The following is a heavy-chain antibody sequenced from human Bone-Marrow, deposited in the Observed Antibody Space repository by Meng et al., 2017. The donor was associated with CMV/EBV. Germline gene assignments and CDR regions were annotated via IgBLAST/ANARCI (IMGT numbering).Heavy chain of an antibody. CDR3: AKKSWSWFDP. V-gene: IGHV3-23*03. J-gene: IGHJ5*02. Sequence: GGSLRLSCAASGFTFSSYAMSWVRQAPGKGLEWVSVIYSGGSSTYYADSVKGRFTISRDNSKNTLYLQMNSLRAEDTAVYYCAKKSWSWFDPWGQGPLVTVSS. CDR2: IYSGGSST. CDR1: GFTFSSYA.